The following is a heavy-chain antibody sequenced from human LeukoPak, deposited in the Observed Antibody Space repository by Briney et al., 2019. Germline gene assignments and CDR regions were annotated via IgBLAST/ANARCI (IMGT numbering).Heavy chain of an antibody. V-gene: IGHV3-20*04. D-gene: IGHD3-10*01. CDR2: INWNGGST. CDR3: ARAVDNYYGSGSYAY. CDR1: GFRFDDYG. J-gene: IGHJ4*02. Sequence: GGSLRLSCAASGFRFDDYGMKWVRQVPGKGLEWISGINWNGGSTGYGDSVKGRFTISRDNAENSLYLQMNSLRAEDTALYYCARAVDNYYGSGSYAYWGQGALVTVSS.